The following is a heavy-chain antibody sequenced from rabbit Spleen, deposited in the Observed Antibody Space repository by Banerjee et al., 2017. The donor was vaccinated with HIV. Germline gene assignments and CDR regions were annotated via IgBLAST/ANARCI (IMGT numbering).Heavy chain of an antibody. V-gene: IGHV1S69*01. J-gene: IGHJ3*01. Sequence: QSVEESGGRLVTPGTPLTLTCTVSGFSLSNFAVSWVRQAPGKGLEWIGIIDASGSIYYASWAKGRFTISKTSTMVDLKMTSPTTEDTATYFCARTHTDSSSYSVWGQGTLVTVS. CDR2: IDASGSI. CDR1: GFSLSNFA. CDR3: ARTHTDSSSYSV. D-gene: IGHD1-1*01.